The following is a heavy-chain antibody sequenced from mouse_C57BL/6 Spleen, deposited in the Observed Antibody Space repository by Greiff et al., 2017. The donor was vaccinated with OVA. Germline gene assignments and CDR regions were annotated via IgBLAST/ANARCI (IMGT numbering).Heavy chain of an antibody. Sequence: VKLQQPGAELVRPGSSVKLSCKASGYTFTSYWMHWVKQRPIQGLEWIGNIDPSDSETHYNQKFKDKATLTVDKSSSTAYMQLSSLTSEDSAVYYCARRNYYGSSLYAMDYWGQGTSVTVSS. D-gene: IGHD1-1*01. CDR2: IDPSDSET. V-gene: IGHV1-52*01. CDR3: ARRNYYGSSLYAMDY. J-gene: IGHJ4*01. CDR1: GYTFTSYW.